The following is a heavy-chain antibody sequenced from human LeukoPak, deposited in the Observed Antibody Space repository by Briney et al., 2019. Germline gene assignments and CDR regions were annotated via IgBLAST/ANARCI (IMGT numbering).Heavy chain of an antibody. CDR1: GFTFSSYG. V-gene: IGHV3-23*01. CDR3: AKDSVQWFGELSVNWFDP. CDR2: ISGSGGST. J-gene: IGHJ5*02. Sequence: GGSLRLSCAASGFTFSSYGMSWVRQAPGKGLEWVSAISGSGGSTYYADSVKGRFTISRDNSKNTLYLQMNSLRAEDTAVYYCAKDSVQWFGELSVNWFDPWGQGTLVTVSS. D-gene: IGHD3-10*01.